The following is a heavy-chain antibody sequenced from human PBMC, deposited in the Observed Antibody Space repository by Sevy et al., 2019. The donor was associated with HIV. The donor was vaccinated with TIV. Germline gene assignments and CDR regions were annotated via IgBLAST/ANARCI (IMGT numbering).Heavy chain of an antibody. J-gene: IGHJ6*02. D-gene: IGHD2-2*01. CDR3: AKGGIVVVPAALGYYYYGMDV. CDR2: ISGSGGST. Sequence: GGSLRLSCAASGFTFSSYAMSWVRQAPGKGLEWVSAISGSGGSTYYADSVKGRFTISRDNSKNTLYLQMNSLRAEDTAVYYCAKGGIVVVPAALGYYYYGMDVWGQGTTVTVSS. V-gene: IGHV3-23*01. CDR1: GFTFSSYA.